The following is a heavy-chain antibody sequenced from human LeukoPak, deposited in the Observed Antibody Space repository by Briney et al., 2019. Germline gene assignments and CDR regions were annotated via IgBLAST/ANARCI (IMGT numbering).Heavy chain of an antibody. J-gene: IGHJ3*02. CDR2: IWYDGSNK. CDR3: ARGFGRYLPPGNDAFDI. D-gene: IGHD3-9*01. Sequence: GGSLRLSCAASRFTFSTYGMHWVRQAPGKGLEWVAFIWYDGSNKYYADSVKGRFTISRDNSKNTLYLQMNSLRAEDTAVYYCARGFGRYLPPGNDAFDIWGLGTMVTVSS. CDR1: RFTFSTYG. V-gene: IGHV3-33*01.